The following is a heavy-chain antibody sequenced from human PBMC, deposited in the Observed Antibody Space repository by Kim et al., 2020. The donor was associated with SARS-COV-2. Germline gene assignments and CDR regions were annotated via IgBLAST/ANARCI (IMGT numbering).Heavy chain of an antibody. Sequence: SVKVSCKASGGTFSIYAISWVRQAPGQGLEWLGRIIPILGITNYAQNFQGRVTITADKSTGTAYMELSSLRSEDTAVYYCARDSYCSGGSCYSSSHNYYYYGMDVWGKGTTVTVPS. CDR1: GGTFSIYA. CDR2: IIPILGIT. V-gene: IGHV1-69*04. D-gene: IGHD2-15*01. CDR3: ARDSYCSGGSCYSSSHNYYYYGMDV. J-gene: IGHJ6*04.